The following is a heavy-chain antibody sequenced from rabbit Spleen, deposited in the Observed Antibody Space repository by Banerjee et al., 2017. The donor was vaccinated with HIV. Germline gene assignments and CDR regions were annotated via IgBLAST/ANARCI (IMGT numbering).Heavy chain of an antibody. J-gene: IGHJ6*01. CDR1: GVSFSSNYY. CDR3: ARDSGTSFSSYGMDL. CDR2: IDTGSSDFT. Sequence: QSLEESGGDLVKPGASLTLTCTASGVSFSSNYYMCWVRQAPGKGLEWIACIDTGSSDFTYFASWAKGRFTISKTSSTTVTLQMTSLTAADTATYFCARDSGTSFSSYGMDLWGPGTLVTVS. D-gene: IGHD8-1*01. V-gene: IGHV1S40*01.